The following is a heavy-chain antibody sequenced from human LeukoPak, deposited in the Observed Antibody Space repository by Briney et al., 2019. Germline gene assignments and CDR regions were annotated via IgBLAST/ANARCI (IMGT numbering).Heavy chain of an antibody. CDR1: GFTFSSHA. CDR2: ITGSGGST. J-gene: IGHJ4*02. D-gene: IGHD2-2*01. V-gene: IGHV3-23*01. Sequence: GGSLRLSCAASGFTFSSHAMSWVRQAPGKGLEWVAHITGSGGSTYYADSVKGRVTISRDNSKTTLYLQMNRRRTEDAGVYCGAKAGGTSGYPRKFDYWGQGTLVTVSS. CDR3: AKAGGTSGYPRKFDY.